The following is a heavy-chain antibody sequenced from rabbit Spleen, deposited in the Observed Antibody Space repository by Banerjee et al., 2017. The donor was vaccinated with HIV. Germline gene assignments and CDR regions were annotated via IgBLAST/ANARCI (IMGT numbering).Heavy chain of an antibody. V-gene: IGHV1S45*01. J-gene: IGHJ4*01. CDR2: INTYTDNS. Sequence: QEQLVEAGGGLVTPQGSLTLTCKAAVFSFSDRDVMCCVRQAPGKGVQWIACINTYTDNSVHAPWENRRFPVSRPASPTVSVQMTSLRAADTATFFCARVLASVVGWNFSVWGPGTLVTVS. D-gene: IGHD3-1*01. CDR1: VFSFSDRDV. CDR3: ARVLASVVGWNFSV.